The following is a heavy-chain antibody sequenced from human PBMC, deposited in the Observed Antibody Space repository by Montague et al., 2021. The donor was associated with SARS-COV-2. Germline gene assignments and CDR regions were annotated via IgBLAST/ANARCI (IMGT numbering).Heavy chain of an antibody. D-gene: IGHD5-12*01. CDR3: VRLRAGGSLSGDMCCFDY. CDR2: IDWYXDK. CDR1: WFSLSTNGMC. V-gene: IGHV2-70*11. J-gene: IGHJ4*02. Sequence: PALVPPTQTLTLTCPFSWFSLSTNGMCVSWIRQPPGKALEWLARIDWYXDKYYSTSLKTRLTISKDTSKNQVVLTMTNMDPVETATYYCVRLRAGGSLSGDMCCFDYWGLGTLVTVSS.